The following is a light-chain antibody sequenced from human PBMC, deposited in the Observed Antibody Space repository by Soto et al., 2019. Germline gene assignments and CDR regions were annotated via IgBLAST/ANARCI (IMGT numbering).Light chain of an antibody. CDR3: QQRSNWPLMYT. Sequence: EIVLTQSPATLSLSPGERATLSCRASQSVSSYLAWYQQKPGQAPRLLIYDASNRATGIPARFSGSGSGTDFTLTISSLEPEDFAVYYCQQRSNWPLMYTFGQGTKLAIK. V-gene: IGKV3-11*01. CDR2: DAS. J-gene: IGKJ2*01. CDR1: QSVSSY.